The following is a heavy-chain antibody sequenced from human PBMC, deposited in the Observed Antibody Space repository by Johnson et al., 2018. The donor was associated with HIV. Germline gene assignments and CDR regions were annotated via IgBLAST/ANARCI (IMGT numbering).Heavy chain of an antibody. CDR2: IYSCGST. D-gene: IGHD2-21*02. CDR1: GFTVSSNY. Sequence: VQLVESGGGVAQPGRSLRLSCAASGFTVSSNYTSWVRQAPGKGLEWVSVIYSCGSTYYADSVKGRFPTSRDNSKNTLYLQMNSLRAEDTAVYYCVTRDPTYRPGDFDIWGQGTMVTVSS. V-gene: IGHV3-66*01. J-gene: IGHJ3*02. CDR3: VTRDPTYRPGDFDI.